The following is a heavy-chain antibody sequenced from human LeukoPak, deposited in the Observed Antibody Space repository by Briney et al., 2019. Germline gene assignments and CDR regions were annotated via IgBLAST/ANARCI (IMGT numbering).Heavy chain of an antibody. CDR1: GFTFRTYA. J-gene: IGHJ1*01. CDR2: ISYDGSHK. D-gene: IGHD3-22*01. V-gene: IGHV3-30-3*01. CDR3: AKDPYYYDSSGYYP. Sequence: GGSLRLSCAASGFTFRTYAMNWVRQAPGKGLEWVTVISYDGSHKYYADSVKGRFTISRDNSKNTLYLQMNSLRAEDTAVYYCAKDPYYYDSSGYYPRGQGTLVTVSS.